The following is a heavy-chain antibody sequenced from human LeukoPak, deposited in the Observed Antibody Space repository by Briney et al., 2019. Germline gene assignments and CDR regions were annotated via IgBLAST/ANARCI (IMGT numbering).Heavy chain of an antibody. CDR3: ARDDRPRVQPVVPAAPYGMDV. V-gene: IGHV3-33*01. J-gene: IGHJ6*02. CDR2: IGYDGRNK. Sequence: GGSLRLSCAASGFTFTSYGMHWVRQAPGKGLEWVAVIGYDGRNKYYANSVKARFTISRDNSKNALYLQMNSLRAEDTAVYYCARDDRPRVQPVVPAAPYGMDVWGQGTTVTVSS. CDR1: GFTFTSYG. D-gene: IGHD2-2*01.